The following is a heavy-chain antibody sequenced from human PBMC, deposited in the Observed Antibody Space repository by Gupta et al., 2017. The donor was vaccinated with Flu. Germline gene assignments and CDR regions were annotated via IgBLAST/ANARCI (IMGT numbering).Heavy chain of an antibody. J-gene: IGHJ5*02. D-gene: IGHD3-3*01. V-gene: IGHV3-23*01. Sequence: EVQLLESGGGLVQPGGSLRLSCAASGFSFSNYAMTWVRQAPGKGLEWVSSVIGSGGTTYYADSVKGRFSISRDNSKNTLYLQMKSLRAEDTAIYYCAKHAYDFMYNWFDPWGQGTRVTVSS. CDR2: VIGSGGTT. CDR1: GFSFSNYA. CDR3: AKHAYDFMYNWFDP.